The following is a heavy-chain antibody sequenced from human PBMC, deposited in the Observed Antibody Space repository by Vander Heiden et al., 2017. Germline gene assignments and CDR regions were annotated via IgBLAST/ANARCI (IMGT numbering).Heavy chain of an antibody. CDR1: GGSISNSNYY. CDR3: WITDTTGYYPY. Sequence: QLQLQESGPGLVKPSETLSLTCTVSGGSISNSNYYWGWIRQPPGKGPEWIGSIYYSGTTYYNPSLKSRVTISVDMSKNQFSLRLRSMTAADTAVYCSWITDTTGYYPYWCQGALVTVYS. D-gene: IGHD3-22*01. CDR2: IYYSGTT. V-gene: IGHV4-39*01. J-gene: IGHJ4*02.